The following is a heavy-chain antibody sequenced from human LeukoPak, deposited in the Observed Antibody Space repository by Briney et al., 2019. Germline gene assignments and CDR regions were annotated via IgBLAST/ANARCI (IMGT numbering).Heavy chain of an antibody. CDR3: ARILGYYYYYGMDV. Sequence: SETLSLTCTVSGGSISSYYWSWIRQPPGKGLEWIGYIYYSGSTNYNPSLKSRVTISVDTSKNQFSLKLSSVTAADTAVYYCARILGYYYYYGMDVWGQGTTVTVSS. J-gene: IGHJ6*02. CDR2: IYYSGST. CDR1: GGSISSYY. D-gene: IGHD2-8*02. V-gene: IGHV4-59*12.